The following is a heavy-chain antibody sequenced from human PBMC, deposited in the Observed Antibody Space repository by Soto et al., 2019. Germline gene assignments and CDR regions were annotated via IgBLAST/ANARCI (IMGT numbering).Heavy chain of an antibody. Sequence: QVQLVQSGAEVKKPGSSVKVSCKASGGTFSNTAFIWVRQAPGQGLEWMGGIIPIFGAPNYAQKFQGRLMISADDSASKAYMELNTLTSEDTAVYYCAAPAEPLDTLMLKGLAHWGQGTLVTVSS. J-gene: IGHJ4*02. CDR2: IIPIFGAP. D-gene: IGHD5-18*01. V-gene: IGHV1-69*01. CDR1: GGTFSNTA. CDR3: AAPAEPLDTLMLKGLAH.